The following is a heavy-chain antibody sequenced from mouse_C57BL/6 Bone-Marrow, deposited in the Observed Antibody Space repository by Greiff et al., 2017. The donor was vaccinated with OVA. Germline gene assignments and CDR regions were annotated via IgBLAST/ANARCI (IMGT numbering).Heavy chain of an antibody. CDR3: ARNRTTDYYAMDY. V-gene: IGHV2-2*01. CDR1: GFSLTSYG. D-gene: IGHD1-1*01. CDR2: IWSGGST. Sequence: VKVEESGPGLVQPSQSLSITCTVSGFSLTSYGVHWVRQSPGKGLEWLGVIWSGGSTDYNAAFISRLSISKDNSKSQVFFKMNSLQADDTAIYYCARNRTTDYYAMDYWGQGTSVTVSS. J-gene: IGHJ4*01.